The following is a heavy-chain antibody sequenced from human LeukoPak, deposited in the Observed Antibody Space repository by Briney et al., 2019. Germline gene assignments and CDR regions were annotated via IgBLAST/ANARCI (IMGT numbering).Heavy chain of an antibody. V-gene: IGHV4-30-2*01. CDR3: ARHLGSALHDAFDV. D-gene: IGHD3-10*01. Sequence: PSETLSLTCAVSGGSIDSGGHSWSWIRQPPGKGLEWFGYIYHSVTTYYSPSLKSRVTMSVSRSRNQFSLNLGSVTAADTAVYYCARHLGSALHDAFDVWGQGTMVIVSS. J-gene: IGHJ3*01. CDR1: GGSIDSGGHS. CDR2: IYHSVTT.